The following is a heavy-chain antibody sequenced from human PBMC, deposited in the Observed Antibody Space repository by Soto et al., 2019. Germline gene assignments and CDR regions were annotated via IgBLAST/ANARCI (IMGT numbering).Heavy chain of an antibody. Sequence: SVTLSLACTVSGGSISSGGYYWSWIRQHPGKGLEWIGYIYYSGSTYYNPSLKSRVTISVDTSKNQFSLKLSSVTAADTAVYYCARDRDIVVVPAAYGMDVWGQGTTVT. CDR3: ARDRDIVVVPAAYGMDV. CDR1: GGSISSGGYY. V-gene: IGHV4-31*03. CDR2: IYYSGST. D-gene: IGHD2-2*01. J-gene: IGHJ6*02.